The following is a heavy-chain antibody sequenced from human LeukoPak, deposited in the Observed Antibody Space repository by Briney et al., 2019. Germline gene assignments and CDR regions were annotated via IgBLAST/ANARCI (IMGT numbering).Heavy chain of an antibody. D-gene: IGHD2-2*01. CDR1: GFTFSSYW. V-gene: IGHV3-74*01. CDR3: ARAQGYCSSTSCYLLDY. Sequence: GGSLRLSCEASGFTFSSYWMHWVRQAPGKGLVWVSRINSDGSSTSYADSAKGRFTISRDNAKNTLYLQMNSLRAEDTAVYYCARAQGYCSSTSCYLLDYWGQGTLVTVSS. J-gene: IGHJ4*02. CDR2: INSDGSST.